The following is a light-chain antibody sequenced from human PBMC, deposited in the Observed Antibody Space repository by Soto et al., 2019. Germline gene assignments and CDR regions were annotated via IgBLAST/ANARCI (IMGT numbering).Light chain of an antibody. CDR2: EDN. J-gene: IGLJ2*01. CDR3: CSCTTSDTLL. V-gene: IGLV2-23*01. CDR1: SSDVVSSNL. Sequence: QSVLTQPASVSGSPGQSIAISCTGTSSDVVSSNLVSWYQQQPGKAPKLMIYEDNKRPSGVSDRFSGSKSGNTASLTISGLQAEDEADYYCCSCTTSDTLLFGGGTKVTVL.